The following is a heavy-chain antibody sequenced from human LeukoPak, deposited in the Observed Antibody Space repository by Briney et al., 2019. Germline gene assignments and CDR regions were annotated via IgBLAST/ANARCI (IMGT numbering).Heavy chain of an antibody. CDR3: ARDFRIAAAPNWFDP. CDR1: GYTFTSYG. V-gene: IGHV1-18*01. Sequence: ASVKVSCKASGYTFTSYGITWVRQAPGQGLEWMGWISAYNGNTNYAQKLQGRVTMTRDMSTSTVYMELSSLRSEDTAVYYCARDFRIAAAPNWFDPWGQGTLVTVSS. J-gene: IGHJ5*02. D-gene: IGHD6-13*01. CDR2: ISAYNGNT.